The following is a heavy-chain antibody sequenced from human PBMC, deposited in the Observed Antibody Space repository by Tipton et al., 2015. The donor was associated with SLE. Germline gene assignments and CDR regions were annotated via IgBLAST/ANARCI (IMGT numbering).Heavy chain of an antibody. V-gene: IGHV4-59*01. J-gene: IGHJ4*02. Sequence: TLSLTCTVSGDSIGTYYWNWIRQSPGKGLEWIGNVYYVGSTNYNPSLKGRVTISVATSKNQFSLKLRSVTAADTAVYYCAKDKMLAGFPIFDYWGRGTLVVVSS. CDR2: VYYVGST. CDR1: GDSIGTYY. CDR3: AKDKMLAGFPIFDY. D-gene: IGHD6-19*01.